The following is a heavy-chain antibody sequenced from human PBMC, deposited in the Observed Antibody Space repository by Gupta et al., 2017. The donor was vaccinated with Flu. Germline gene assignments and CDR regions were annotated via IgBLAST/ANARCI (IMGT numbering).Heavy chain of an antibody. Sequence: EVQLVESGGGLVQHGGSLRLSCAASGFTFSSCWMHWVRHAPGKGLVWVSRINGDGSRINYADSVKGRFTISRDNAENTLYLQMDSLRADDTAIYYCARDQSNNWTSFYYYGMDVWGQGTTVTVSS. V-gene: IGHV3-74*01. CDR2: INGDGSRI. CDR1: GFTFSSCW. D-gene: IGHD1-1*01. J-gene: IGHJ6*02. CDR3: ARDQSNNWTSFYYYGMDV.